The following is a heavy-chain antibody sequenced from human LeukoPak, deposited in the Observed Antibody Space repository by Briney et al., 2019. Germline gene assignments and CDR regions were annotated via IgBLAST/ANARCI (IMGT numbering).Heavy chain of an antibody. CDR2: INPSGGST. CDR1: GYTFTSYY. D-gene: IGHD2-21*02. V-gene: IGHV1-46*01. CDR3: ARVSGGDCYSY. Sequence: GASVKVSCKASGYTFTSYYMHWVRQAPGQGLEWMGIINPSGGSTSYAQKFQGRVTMTRDTSTSTVYMELSSLRSEDAAVYYCARVSGGDCYSYWGQGTLVTVSS. J-gene: IGHJ4*02.